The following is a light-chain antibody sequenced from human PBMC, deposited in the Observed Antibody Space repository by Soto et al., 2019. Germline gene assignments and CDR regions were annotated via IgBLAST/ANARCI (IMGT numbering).Light chain of an antibody. V-gene: IGLV2-14*02. J-gene: IGLJ1*01. CDR1: SNDVGRYNL. Sequence: QSALTQPASVSGSPEQSITISCTGTSNDVGRYNLVSWYQQHPGKAPQVMIYEVSNRPSGVSNRFSGSKSGSTASLTISGLQAEDEADYYCSSYTNNGAPLFGTGTKVTVL. CDR2: EVS. CDR3: SSYTNNGAPL.